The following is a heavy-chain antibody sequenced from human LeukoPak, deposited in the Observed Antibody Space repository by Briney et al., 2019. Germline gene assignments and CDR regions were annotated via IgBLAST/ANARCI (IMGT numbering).Heavy chain of an antibody. V-gene: IGHV3-7*01. CDR2: IKQDGSEK. J-gene: IGHJ4*02. CDR3: ATDYYVSGSYYRLFY. CDR1: GFTFSSYW. D-gene: IGHD3-10*01. Sequence: GGSLRLSCAASGFTFSSYWMSWVRQAPGKGLEWVANIKQDGSEKYYVDSVKGRFTISRDNAKNSLYLQMNNLRAEDTAIYYCATDYYVSGSYYRLFYWGQGTLVTVSS.